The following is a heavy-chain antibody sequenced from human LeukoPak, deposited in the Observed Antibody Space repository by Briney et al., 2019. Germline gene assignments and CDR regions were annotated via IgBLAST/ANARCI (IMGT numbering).Heavy chain of an antibody. D-gene: IGHD3-22*01. CDR2: ISAYNGNT. J-gene: IGHJ1*01. CDR1: GYTFTSYG. CDR3: ASPEYYYDSSGYSTGYFQY. Sequence: ASVKVSCKASGYTFTSYGISWVRQAPGQGLEWMGWISAYNGNTNYAQKLQGRVTMTTGTSTSTAYMELRSLRSDDTDVYFCASPEYYYDSSGYSTGYFQYWGQGTLVTVSS. V-gene: IGHV1-18*01.